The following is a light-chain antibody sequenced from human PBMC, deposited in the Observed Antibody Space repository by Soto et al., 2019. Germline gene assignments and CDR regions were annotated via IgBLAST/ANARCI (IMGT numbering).Light chain of an antibody. J-gene: IGKJ2*01. V-gene: IGKV2-28*01. Sequence: DIVMTQSPLSLPVTPGEPASISYRSSQSLLDSNGNNYLDWYLQKPGQSPQLLIYLGSNRATGVPDRFSGSGSGTDFTLKISRVEAEDVGIYYCMQALQTGYTFGQGTKVDIK. CDR2: LGS. CDR3: MQALQTGYT. CDR1: QSLLDSNGNNY.